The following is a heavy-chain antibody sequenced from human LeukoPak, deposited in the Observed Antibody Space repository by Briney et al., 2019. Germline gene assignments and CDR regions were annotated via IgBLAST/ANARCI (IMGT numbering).Heavy chain of an antibody. CDR3: ARGFAAAGTFGFDY. CDR1: GGSFSGYC. CDR2: INHSGST. D-gene: IGHD6-13*01. J-gene: IGHJ4*02. Sequence: PSETLSLTCAVYGGSFSGYCWSWIRQPPGKGLEWIGEINHSGSTNYNPSLKSRVTISVDTSRNQFSLKLSSVTAADTAVYYCARGFAAAGTFGFDYWGQGTLVTVSS. V-gene: IGHV4-34*01.